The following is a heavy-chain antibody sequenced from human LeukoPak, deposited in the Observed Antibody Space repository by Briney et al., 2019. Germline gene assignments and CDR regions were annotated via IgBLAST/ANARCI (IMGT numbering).Heavy chain of an antibody. CDR2: IYPADSDT. CDR1: GYSFANSW. J-gene: IGHJ5*02. D-gene: IGHD6-6*01. CDR3: ARHGSIAARTNWFDP. V-gene: IGHV5-51*01. Sequence: GESLKISCKGSGYSFANSWIGWVRQMPGKGLEWMGIIYPADSDTRYSPSFQGQVTISADKSISTAYLQWSSLKASDTAMYYCARHGSIAARTNWFDPWGQGTLVTVSS.